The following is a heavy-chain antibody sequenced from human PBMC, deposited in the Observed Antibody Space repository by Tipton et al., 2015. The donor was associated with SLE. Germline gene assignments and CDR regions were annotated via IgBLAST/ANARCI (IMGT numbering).Heavy chain of an antibody. V-gene: IGHV4-39*07. D-gene: IGHD1-1*01. J-gene: IGHJ4*02. CDR1: GGSISSSSYY. Sequence: TLSLTCTVSGGSISSSSYYWDWIRQPPGKGLEWIGSMYYSGSTYYNPSLKSRVTISIDTSKKQFSLKLSSMTAADTAVYYCARGNGNDGHIDFWCQGTLVTVSS. CDR3: ARGNGNDGHIDF. CDR2: MYYSGST.